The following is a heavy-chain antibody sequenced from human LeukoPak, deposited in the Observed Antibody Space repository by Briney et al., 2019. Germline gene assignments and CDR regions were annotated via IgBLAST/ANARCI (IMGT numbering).Heavy chain of an antibody. CDR2: LSWDGSST. Sequence: GGSLRLSCAASGFTFDDYTMHWVRQPPGKGLEWVSLLSWDGSSTYYADSVKGRFTISRDNSKNSLYLQMNSLRSEDTAFYYCAAGALYYYENSGYHYWGQGTLVTVSS. D-gene: IGHD3-22*01. V-gene: IGHV3-43*01. J-gene: IGHJ4*02. CDR1: GFTFDDYT. CDR3: AAGALYYYENSGYHY.